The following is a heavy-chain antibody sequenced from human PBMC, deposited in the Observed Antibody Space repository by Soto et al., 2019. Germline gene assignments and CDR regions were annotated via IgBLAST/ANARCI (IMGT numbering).Heavy chain of an antibody. CDR1: GDTFTDYY. CDR2: VNPSGGHT. CDR3: ARGGHVVVVTAALDY. D-gene: IGHD2-21*02. J-gene: IGHJ4*02. V-gene: IGHV1-46*01. Sequence: QVQLMQSGAEVKKPGASVKVSCKASGDTFTDYYIHWVRQAPGQGLEWMGTVNPSGGHTTYAQHFLGRVTMTRDTSPSTLYMELTSLRSEDTAVYYCARGGHVVVVTAALDYWAQGTLVTVSS.